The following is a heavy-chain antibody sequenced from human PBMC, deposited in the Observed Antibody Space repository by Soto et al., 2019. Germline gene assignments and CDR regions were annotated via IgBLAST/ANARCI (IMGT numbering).Heavy chain of an antibody. V-gene: IGHV1-8*01. D-gene: IGHD2-21*01. J-gene: IGHJ5*02. CDR1: GYTFATYD. CDR2: MNPNSDNT. CDR3: ARSDGYNCNWLDA. Sequence: QVQLVQSGAEVKTPGASVKVSCKASGYTFATYDINWVRQAPGQGLEWMGWMNPNSDNTGYAQKFQGRLTMTRDTALSVAHMELSSLRNEDTAVYYCARSDGYNCNWLDAWGQGTLVTVSA.